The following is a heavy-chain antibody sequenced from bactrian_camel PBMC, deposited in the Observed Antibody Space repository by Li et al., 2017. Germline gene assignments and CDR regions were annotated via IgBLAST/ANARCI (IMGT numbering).Heavy chain of an antibody. CDR1: GYTSSTAC. CDR2: INSGGQFT. Sequence: HVQLVESGGGSVQVGGSLRLSCSASGYTSSTACMGWFRQAPGNECELISTINSGGQFTLTADSVKGRFTISRDNAKNTVGLQLDDLKTEDTAMYFCAKDYVPSAWGEGTQVTVS. J-gene: IGHJ6*01. CDR3: AKDYVPSA. D-gene: IGHD1*01. V-gene: IGHV3S1*01.